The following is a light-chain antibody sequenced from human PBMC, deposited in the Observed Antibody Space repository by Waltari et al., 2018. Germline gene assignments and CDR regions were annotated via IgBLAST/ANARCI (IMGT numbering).Light chain of an antibody. CDR2: QVS. Sequence: DVVMTQSPLSLSVTLGQPASISCRSSQSLVYSDATTCLHWFHQRPGQSPRRLIYQVSKRDSGVPDRFSGSGSDTDFTLKISRVEAEDVGVFYCLQGTHWPLTFGGGTKVEIK. CDR3: LQGTHWPLT. V-gene: IGKV2-30*01. J-gene: IGKJ4*01. CDR1: QSLVYSDATTC.